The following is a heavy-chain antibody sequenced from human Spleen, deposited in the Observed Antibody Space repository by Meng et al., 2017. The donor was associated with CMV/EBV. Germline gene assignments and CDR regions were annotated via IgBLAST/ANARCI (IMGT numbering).Heavy chain of an antibody. J-gene: IGHJ6*02. V-gene: IGHV3-30*02. CDR1: GFTFSSYG. D-gene: IGHD3-3*01. Sequence: GGSLRLSCAASGFTFSSYGMHWVRQAPGKGLEWVAFIRYDGSNKYYADSVKGRFTISRDNSKNTLYLQMNSLRAEDTAVYYCAKDALDFWSGYYYYYYYGMDVWGQGTTVTVS. CDR3: AKDALDFWSGYYYYYYYGMDV. CDR2: IRYDGSNK.